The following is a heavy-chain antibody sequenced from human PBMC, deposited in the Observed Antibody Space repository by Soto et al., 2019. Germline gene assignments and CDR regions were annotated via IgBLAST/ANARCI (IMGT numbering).Heavy chain of an antibody. CDR3: TRDRYCSSTSCYTNYYYMDV. Sequence: GGSLRLSCTASGFTFGDYAMSWVRQAPGKGLEWVGFIRSKAYGGTTEYAASVKGRFTISRDDSKSIAYLQMNSLKTEDTAVYYCTRDRYCSSTSCYTNYYYMDVWGKGTTVTVSS. CDR2: IRSKAYGGTT. V-gene: IGHV3-49*04. D-gene: IGHD2-2*02. CDR1: GFTFGDYA. J-gene: IGHJ6*03.